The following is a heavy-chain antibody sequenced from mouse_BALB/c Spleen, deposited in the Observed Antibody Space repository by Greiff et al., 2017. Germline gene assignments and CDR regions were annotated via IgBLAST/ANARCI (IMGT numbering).Heavy chain of an antibody. CDR2: ISSGSSTI. J-gene: IGHJ4*01. Sequence: EVKLEESGGGLVQPGGSRKLSCAASGFTFSSFGMHWVRQAPEKGLEWVAYISSGSSTIYYADTVKGRFTISRDNPKNTLFLQMTSLRSEDTAMYYCARRAGYGSSYGYAMDYWGQGTSVTVSS. CDR1: GFTFSSFG. D-gene: IGHD1-1*01. CDR3: ARRAGYGSSYGYAMDY. V-gene: IGHV5-17*02.